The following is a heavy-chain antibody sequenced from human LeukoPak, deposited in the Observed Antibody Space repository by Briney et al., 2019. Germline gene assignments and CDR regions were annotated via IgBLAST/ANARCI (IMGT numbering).Heavy chain of an antibody. Sequence: GASVKVSCKASSYPFTRYGISWVRQAPGQGLEWMGWISGSNGNTNYAQKFLGRVTMTADTSTSTAYMELRSLTSDDTAMYYCARSGRGTYYYFDYWGQGTLVTVSS. CDR3: ARSGRGTYYYFDY. V-gene: IGHV1-18*01. CDR1: SYPFTRYG. CDR2: ISGSNGNT. J-gene: IGHJ4*02. D-gene: IGHD5-12*01.